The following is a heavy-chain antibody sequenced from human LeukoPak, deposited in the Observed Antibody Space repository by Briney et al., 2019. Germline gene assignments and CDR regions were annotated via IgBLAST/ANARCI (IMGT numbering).Heavy chain of an antibody. J-gene: IGHJ4*02. CDR2: MNPNSGIT. V-gene: IGHV1-8*01. Sequence: ASVKVSCKASGYTFISYDINWVRQATGQGLEWMGWMNPNSGITGYAQKFQGRVSMTSNTSINTAYMDLSSLRSEDTAVYYCARGLYYYDSNGRTPYDYWGQGTLVTVSS. CDR3: ARGLYYYDSNGRTPYDY. CDR1: GYTFISYD. D-gene: IGHD3-22*01.